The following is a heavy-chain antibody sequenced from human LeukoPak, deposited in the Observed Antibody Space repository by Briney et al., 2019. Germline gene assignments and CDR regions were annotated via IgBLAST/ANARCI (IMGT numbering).Heavy chain of an antibody. J-gene: IGHJ4*02. Sequence: SETLSLTCTVSGGSISSYYWSWTRQPPGKGLEWIGYIYYSGSTNYNPSLKSRVTISVDTSKSQFSLKLSSVTAADTAVYYCARDSEAVAGSSLFDYWGQGTLVTVSS. D-gene: IGHD6-19*01. CDR3: ARDSEAVAGSSLFDY. V-gene: IGHV4-59*01. CDR1: GGSISSYY. CDR2: IYYSGST.